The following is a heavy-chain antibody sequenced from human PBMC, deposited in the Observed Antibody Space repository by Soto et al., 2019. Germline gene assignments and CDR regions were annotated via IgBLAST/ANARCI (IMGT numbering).Heavy chain of an antibody. Sequence: SQTLSLTCAISGDSVSSNSAAWNWIRQSPSRGLEWLGRTYYRSKWYNDYAVSVKSRITINPDTSKNQFSLQLNSVTPEDTAVYYCARGFRVFVVVIIDAWFDPWGQGTLVTVSS. V-gene: IGHV6-1*01. CDR1: GDSVSSNSAA. CDR2: TYYRSKWYN. D-gene: IGHD3-3*01. J-gene: IGHJ5*02. CDR3: ARGFRVFVVVIIDAWFDP.